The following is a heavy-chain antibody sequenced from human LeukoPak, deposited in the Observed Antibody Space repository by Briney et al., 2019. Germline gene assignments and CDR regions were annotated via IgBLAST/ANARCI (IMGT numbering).Heavy chain of an antibody. Sequence: SETLSLTCTVSGGSISSSSYYRGWIRQPPGKGLEWIGSIYYSGTTYYNPSLKTRVTISVDTSKNQFSLRLSSLTAADTAVYYCARQGGPGIDGMDVWGQGTTVTVSS. D-gene: IGHD2-15*01. J-gene: IGHJ6*02. CDR3: ARQGGPGIDGMDV. V-gene: IGHV4-39*01. CDR2: IYYSGTT. CDR1: GGSISSSSYY.